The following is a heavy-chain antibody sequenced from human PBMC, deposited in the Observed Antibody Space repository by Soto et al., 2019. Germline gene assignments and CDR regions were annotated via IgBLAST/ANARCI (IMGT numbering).Heavy chain of an antibody. Sequence: SETLSLTCAVYGGSFSGYYWNWIRQPPGKGLEWIGEINHSGSTNYNPSLKSRVTISADTSKNQFSLKLSSVTAADTAVYYCARGWGSGVFDYWGQGTLVTVSS. J-gene: IGHJ4*02. D-gene: IGHD6-19*01. CDR1: GGSFSGYY. CDR2: INHSGST. CDR3: ARGWGSGVFDY. V-gene: IGHV4-34*01.